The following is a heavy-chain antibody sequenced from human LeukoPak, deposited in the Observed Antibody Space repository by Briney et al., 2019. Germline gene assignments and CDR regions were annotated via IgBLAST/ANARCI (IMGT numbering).Heavy chain of an antibody. CDR2: IRYDGSNK. CDR1: GFTFSSYG. V-gene: IGHV3-30*02. J-gene: IGHJ4*02. D-gene: IGHD3-22*01. CDR3: AKTYYYDSSGYSGPRGYFDY. Sequence: GGSLRLSCAASGFTFSSYGMHWVRQAPGKGLEWVAFIRYDGSNKYYADSVKGRFTISRDNSKNTLYLQMNSLRAEDTAVYYCAKTYYYDSSGYSGPRGYFDYWGQGTLVTVSS.